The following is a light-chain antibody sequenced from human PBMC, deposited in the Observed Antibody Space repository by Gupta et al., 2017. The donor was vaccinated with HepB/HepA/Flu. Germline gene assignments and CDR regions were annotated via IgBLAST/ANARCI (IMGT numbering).Light chain of an antibody. CDR2: NLS. CDR1: QSILHSDGNTY. J-gene: IGKJ1*01. CDR3: MQTKPWPWT. V-gene: IGKV2-30*02. Sequence: VVMTQSPLSLPVTLGQPASISCRSSQSILHSDGNTYLHWFQDRPGHAPRRLIKNLSNRESGVPDRFSGSGSGTDFTLEISMVDAEDVGVYYCMQTKPWPWTFGQGTKVEIK.